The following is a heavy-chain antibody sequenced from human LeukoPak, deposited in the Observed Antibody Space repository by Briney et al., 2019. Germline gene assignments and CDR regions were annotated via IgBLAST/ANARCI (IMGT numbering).Heavy chain of an antibody. D-gene: IGHD3-22*01. CDR3: AKGSAYYYDSSGYFGGYFDY. Sequence: GGSLRLSCTASGFTFSNYAMGWVRQAPGKGLEWVSTISGSDGSTYYADSVKGRFTISRDNSKNTLYLQMNSLRAEDTAVYYCAKGSAYYYDSSGYFGGYFDYWGQGTLVTVSS. CDR1: GFTFSNYA. CDR2: ISGSDGST. J-gene: IGHJ4*02. V-gene: IGHV3-23*01.